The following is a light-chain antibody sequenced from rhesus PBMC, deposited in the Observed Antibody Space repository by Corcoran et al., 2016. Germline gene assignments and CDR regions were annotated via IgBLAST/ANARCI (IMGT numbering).Light chain of an antibody. Sequence: DIQMSQSPSSLSASVGDKVTITCRASQGIGNALAWYQQKPGKAPNLLIYAASSLENGVPSRFSGSRSGTDFTLTISSLQPEGFAAYYYLQHSSYPLAFGGGTKVEVK. CDR2: AAS. CDR3: LQHSSYPLA. CDR1: QGIGNA. V-gene: IGKV1-33*02. J-gene: IGKJ4*01.